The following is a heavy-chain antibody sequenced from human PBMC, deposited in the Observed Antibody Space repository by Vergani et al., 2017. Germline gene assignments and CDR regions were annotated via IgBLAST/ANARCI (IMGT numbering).Heavy chain of an antibody. CDR3: ARLSIAAAGDFDY. D-gene: IGHD6-13*01. CDR2: INPNSGGT. J-gene: IGHJ4*02. Sequence: QVQLVQSGAEVKKPGASVKVSCKASGYTFTGYYMHWVRQAPGQGLEWMGWINPNSGGTNYAQKFQGRVTMTRDTSISTAYMELSRLKASDTAMYYCARLSIAAAGDFDYWGQGTLVTVSS. V-gene: IGHV1-2*02. CDR1: GYTFTGYY.